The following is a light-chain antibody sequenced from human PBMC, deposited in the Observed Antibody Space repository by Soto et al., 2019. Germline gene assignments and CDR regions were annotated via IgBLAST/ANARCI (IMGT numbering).Light chain of an antibody. V-gene: IGKV1-39*01. CDR1: QSISSY. CDR3: QQSYSTPPT. Sequence: DIPMTQSPAALSASVGYRVTHTCRASQSISSYLNWYQQKPGKAPKLLIYAASSLQSEVPSRFSGSGSGTDFALTISSLQPEDFATYYCQQSYSTPPTFGQGTKVDIK. CDR2: AAS. J-gene: IGKJ1*01.